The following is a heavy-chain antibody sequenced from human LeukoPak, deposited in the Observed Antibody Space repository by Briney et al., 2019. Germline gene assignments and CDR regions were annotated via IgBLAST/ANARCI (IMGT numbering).Heavy chain of an antibody. V-gene: IGHV5-51*01. CDR2: IYPGDSDT. D-gene: IGHD5-18*01. J-gene: IGHJ4*02. CDR1: GYSFTSYW. CDR3: ARHEYSYGLLSGNDY. Sequence: TRGESLRISCKGSGYSFTSYWISWVRQMPGKGLEWMGIIYPGDSDTRYSPSFQGQVTISADKSISTAYLQWSSLKASDTAMYYCARHEYSYGLLSGNDYWGQGTLVTVSS.